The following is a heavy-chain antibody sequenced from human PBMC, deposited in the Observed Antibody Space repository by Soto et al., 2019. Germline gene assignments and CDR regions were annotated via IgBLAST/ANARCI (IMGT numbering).Heavy chain of an antibody. V-gene: IGHV3-33*01. D-gene: IGHD3-9*01. J-gene: IGHJ3*02. CDR1: GFTFSSYG. CDR2: IWYDGSNK. CDR3: ARDHNDILTGYGQRDAFDI. Sequence: GGSLRLSCAASGFTFSSYGMHWVRQAPGKGLEWVAVIWYDGSNKYYADSVKGRFTISRDNSKNTLYLQMNSLRAEDTAVYYCARDHNDILTGYGQRDAFDIWGQGTMVTVSS.